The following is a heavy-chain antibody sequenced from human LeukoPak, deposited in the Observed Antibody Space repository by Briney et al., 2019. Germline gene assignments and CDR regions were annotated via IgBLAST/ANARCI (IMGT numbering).Heavy chain of an antibody. CDR3: ARDVLLRFGETTENYFDY. CDR2: IYYSGST. Sequence: PSQTLSLTCTVSGGSISSSGYYWSWIRQHPGKGLEWIGYIYYSGSTYYNPSLKSRVTISVDTSKNQFSQKLSSVTAADTAVYYCARDVLLRFGETTENYFDYWGQGTLVTVSS. D-gene: IGHD3-10*01. J-gene: IGHJ4*02. V-gene: IGHV4-31*03. CDR1: GGSISSSGYY.